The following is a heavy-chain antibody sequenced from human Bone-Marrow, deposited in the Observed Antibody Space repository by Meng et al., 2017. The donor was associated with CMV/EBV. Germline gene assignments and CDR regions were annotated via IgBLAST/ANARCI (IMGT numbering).Heavy chain of an antibody. CDR2: IYHSGRT. Sequence: ESLKISSTVSGGSISSYHWAWIRQPPGKGLEWIGSIYHSGRTYSNPSLKSRVTMSVDTSKNHFSLKLSSVNAADTATYFCGRVEQLVSDYWGQGMLVTVSS. CDR1: GGSISSYH. D-gene: IGHD6-6*01. V-gene: IGHV4-59*04. CDR3: GRVEQLVSDY. J-gene: IGHJ4*02.